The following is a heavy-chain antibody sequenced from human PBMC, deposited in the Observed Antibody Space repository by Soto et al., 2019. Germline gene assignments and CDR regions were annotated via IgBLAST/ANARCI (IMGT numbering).Heavy chain of an antibody. CDR2: IKQDGSEK. CDR3: ARDYYDSSGYYYFDY. D-gene: IGHD3-22*01. Sequence: EVQLVESGGGLVQPGGSLRLSCAASGFTFSRYWMSWVRQAPGKGLEWVANIKQDGSEKYYVDSVKGRFTISRDNAKNSLYLQMNSLRAEDTAVYYCARDYYDSSGYYYFDYWGQGTLVTVSS. CDR1: GFTFSRYW. J-gene: IGHJ4*02. V-gene: IGHV3-7*01.